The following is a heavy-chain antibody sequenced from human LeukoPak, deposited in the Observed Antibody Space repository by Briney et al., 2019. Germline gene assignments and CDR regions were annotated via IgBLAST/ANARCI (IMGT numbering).Heavy chain of an antibody. V-gene: IGHV1-18*01. J-gene: IGHJ4*02. Sequence: EASVKVSCTASGYTFTRYGISWVRQAPGQGLEWMGWISAYNGNTNYAQKLQGRVTMTTDTSTSTAYMELRSLRSDDTAVYYCARGTYYYDSSGYYPIDYWGQGTLVTVSS. CDR3: ARGTYYYDSSGYYPIDY. CDR2: ISAYNGNT. D-gene: IGHD3-22*01. CDR1: GYTFTRYG.